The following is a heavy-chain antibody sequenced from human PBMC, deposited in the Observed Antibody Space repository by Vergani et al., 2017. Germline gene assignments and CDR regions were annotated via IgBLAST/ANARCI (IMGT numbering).Heavy chain of an antibody. CDR1: GDSIISRSYY. CDR3: ASGKYYSDSTSHFRGRYFDV. Sequence: QMQLHESGPGLVKASETLSLTFTVSGDSIISRSYYWGWIRQPPGKGLEWIGSIYNSGNGDSSSSLKSRVTISADTSKNQFSLRLTSVTAADTAVYYCASGKYYSDSTSHFRGRYFDVWGRGTLVTVPS. D-gene: IGHD3-16*01. V-gene: IGHV4-39*01. J-gene: IGHJ2*01. CDR2: IYNSGNG.